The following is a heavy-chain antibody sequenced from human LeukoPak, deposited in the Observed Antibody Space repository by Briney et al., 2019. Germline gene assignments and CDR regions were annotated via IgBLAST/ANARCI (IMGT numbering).Heavy chain of an antibody. Sequence: VASVTVSFKASGGTFISYAISWVRQAPGQGLEWMGGIIPIFGTANYAQKFQGRVTITADESTSTAYMGLSSLRSEDTAVYYCARARGWDGSGSYYIPYYFDYWGQGTLVTVSS. J-gene: IGHJ4*02. D-gene: IGHD3-10*01. V-gene: IGHV1-69*01. CDR2: IIPIFGTA. CDR1: GGTFISYA. CDR3: ARARGWDGSGSYYIPYYFDY.